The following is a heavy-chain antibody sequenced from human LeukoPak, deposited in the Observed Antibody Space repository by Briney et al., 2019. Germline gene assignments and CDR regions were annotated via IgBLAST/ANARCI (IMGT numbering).Heavy chain of an antibody. CDR2: IYTSGST. V-gene: IGHV4-4*07. Sequence: SETLSLTCTVSGASISSYYWSWIRQPAGKGLEWIGRIYTSGSTDYNPSLKSRVTISVDTSKNQFSLKLSSVTAADTAVYYCARDAGYSSSWTQRPWFDPWGQGTLVTVSS. D-gene: IGHD6-13*01. J-gene: IGHJ5*02. CDR1: GASISSYY. CDR3: ARDAGYSSSWTQRPWFDP.